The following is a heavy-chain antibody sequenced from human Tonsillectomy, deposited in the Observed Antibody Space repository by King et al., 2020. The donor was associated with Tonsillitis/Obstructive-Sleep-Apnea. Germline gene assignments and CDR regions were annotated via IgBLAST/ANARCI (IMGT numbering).Heavy chain of an antibody. CDR1: GYTFTSYY. Sequence: VQLVQSGAEVKKPGASVKISCKASGYTFTSYYIHWVRQAPGQGLEGMGIINPSGGSTSYAQKFQGRVTMTRDTSTSTVYMERSSLRSEDTAVYYCARPPGGFWSGYSRAPLGYWGQGTLVTVTS. D-gene: IGHD3-3*01. CDR2: INPSGGST. J-gene: IGHJ4*02. V-gene: IGHV1-46*01. CDR3: ARPPGGFWSGYSRAPLGY.